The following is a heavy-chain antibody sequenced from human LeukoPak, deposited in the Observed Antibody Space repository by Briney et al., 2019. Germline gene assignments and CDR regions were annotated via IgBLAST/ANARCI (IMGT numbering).Heavy chain of an antibody. V-gene: IGHV1-18*01. Sequence: ASVKVSCKASGYTFTSYGISWVRQAPGQGLEWMGWISAYNGNTNYAQKLQGRVIMTTDTSTSTAYMDLRSLRSDDTAVYYCARAGYGPHIYYYYGMDVWGQGTTVTVSS. CDR3: ARAGYGPHIYYYYGMDV. CDR2: ISAYNGNT. CDR1: GYTFTSYG. D-gene: IGHD5-18*01. J-gene: IGHJ6*02.